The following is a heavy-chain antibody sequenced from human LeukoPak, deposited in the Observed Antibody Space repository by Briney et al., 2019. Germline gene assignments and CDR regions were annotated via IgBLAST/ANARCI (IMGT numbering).Heavy chain of an antibody. CDR1: GGSIDITNY. CDR3: TRENRPFCPFAF. V-gene: IGHV4-4*03. CDR2: ISHDGTT. D-gene: IGHD2/OR15-2a*01. J-gene: IGHJ4*02. Sequence: QLHLQESGPGLVKPPGTLSLTCGVSGGSIDITNYWSWVRLAPGRGLEWIGEISHDGTTNYNSSLRSRVAMSFDRANNQFSLSLTSVTAADTAVYYCTRENRPFCPFAFWGQGVLVTVSS.